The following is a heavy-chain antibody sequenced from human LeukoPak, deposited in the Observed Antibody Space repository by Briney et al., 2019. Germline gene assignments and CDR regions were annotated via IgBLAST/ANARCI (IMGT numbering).Heavy chain of an antibody. D-gene: IGHD3-10*01. V-gene: IGHV4-34*01. J-gene: IGHJ4*02. Sequence: SETLSLTCAVYGGSFSGYYWSWIRQPPGKGLEWIGEINHSGSTNYNPSLKSRVAISVDTSKNQFSLKLSSVNAADTAVYYGARRYTYYYGSGSYQLDYWGQGTLVTISS. CDR1: GGSFSGYY. CDR3: ARRYTYYYGSGSYQLDY. CDR2: INHSGST.